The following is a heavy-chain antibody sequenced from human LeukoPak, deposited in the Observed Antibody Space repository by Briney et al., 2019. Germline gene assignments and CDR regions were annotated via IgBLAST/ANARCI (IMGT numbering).Heavy chain of an antibody. V-gene: IGHV3-30*18. D-gene: IGHD3-3*01. CDR2: ISYDGSNK. Sequence: GGSLRLSCAASGFTYGSYGMHWVRQAPGKGLEWVAVISYDGSNKYYADSVNGRFTISRDNSKNTLYLQMNSLRAEDTAVYYCAKGDRNYDFWSGYYGHWGQGTLVTVSS. CDR3: AKGDRNYDFWSGYYGH. J-gene: IGHJ4*02. CDR1: GFTYGSYG.